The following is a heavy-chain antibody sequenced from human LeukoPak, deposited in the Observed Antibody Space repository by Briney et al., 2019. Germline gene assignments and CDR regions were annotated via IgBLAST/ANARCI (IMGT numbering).Heavy chain of an antibody. CDR2: FDPEDGET. J-gene: IGHJ4*02. D-gene: IGHD2-15*01. V-gene: IGHV1-24*01. Sequence: ASVKVSCKVSGYTLTELSMHWVRQAPGKGLEWMGGFDPEDGETIYAQKFQGRVTMTEDTSTDTAYMELSSLRSEDTAAYYCATEAIVVVVAATPSGFDYWGQGTLVTVSS. CDR1: GYTLTELS. CDR3: ATEAIVVVVAATPSGFDY.